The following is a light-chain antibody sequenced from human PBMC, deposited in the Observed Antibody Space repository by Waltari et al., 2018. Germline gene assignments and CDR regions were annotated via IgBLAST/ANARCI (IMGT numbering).Light chain of an antibody. Sequence: QLTQSPSSLSASVGDRVTIPCRATQNIGSYLAWYQQKPGKAPSLLIYGASTLQSGVSSRFSGSGSATRFTLTINSLQHEDFATYYCQQLNTYFPLTFGGGTKVEIK. CDR1: QNIGSY. V-gene: IGKV1-9*01. CDR3: QQLNTYFPLT. CDR2: GAS. J-gene: IGKJ4*01.